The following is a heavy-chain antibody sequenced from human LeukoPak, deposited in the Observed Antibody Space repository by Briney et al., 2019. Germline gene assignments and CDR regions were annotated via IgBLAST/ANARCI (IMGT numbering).Heavy chain of an antibody. V-gene: IGHV3-30*02. J-gene: IGHJ4*02. D-gene: IGHD1-26*01. CDR3: AKDPSSTGATATYFDY. CDR2: IRYDGSNK. CDR1: GFTFSSYG. Sequence: GGSLRLSCAASGFTFSSYGMHWVRQAPGKGLEWVAFIRYDGSNKYYADSVKGRFTISRDNSKNTLYLQMNSLRAEDTAVYYCAKDPSSTGATATYFDYWGQGTLVTVSS.